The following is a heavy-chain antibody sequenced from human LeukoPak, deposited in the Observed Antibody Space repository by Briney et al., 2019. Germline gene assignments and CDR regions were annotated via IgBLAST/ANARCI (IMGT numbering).Heavy chain of an antibody. CDR1: GYTFTGYY. J-gene: IGHJ4*02. CDR2: INPNSGGT. CDR3: ARRYFDWLRDDLHYFDY. V-gene: IGHV1-2*02. Sequence: ASVKVSCKASGYTFTGYYMHWVRQAPGQGLEWMGWINPNSGGTNYAQKFQGRVTMTRDTSISTAYMELSRLRSDDTAMYYCARRYFDWLRDDLHYFDYWGQGTLVTVSS. D-gene: IGHD3-9*01.